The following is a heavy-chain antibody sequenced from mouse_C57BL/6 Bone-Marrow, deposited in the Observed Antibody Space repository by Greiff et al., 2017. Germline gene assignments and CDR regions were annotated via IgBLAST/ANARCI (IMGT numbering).Heavy chain of an antibody. CDR1: GYTFTSYW. V-gene: IGHV1-52*01. Sequence: QVQLQQPGAELVRPGSSVKLSCKASGYTFTSYWMHWVKQRPIQGLEWIGNIDPSDSETHYNQKFKDKATLTVEKSSSTAYMQLSSLTSEDSAVYYCAREENYYAMDYWGQGTSVTVSS. CDR2: IDPSDSET. CDR3: AREENYYAMDY. J-gene: IGHJ4*01.